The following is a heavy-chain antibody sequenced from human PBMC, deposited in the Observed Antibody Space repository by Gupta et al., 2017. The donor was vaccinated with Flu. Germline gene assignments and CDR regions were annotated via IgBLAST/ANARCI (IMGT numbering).Heavy chain of an antibody. D-gene: IGHD3-22*01. CDR2: IIPIFGTA. CDR3: ASHSSGYPIYYYYGMDV. V-gene: IGHV1-69*06. J-gene: IGHJ6*02. Sequence: QVQLVQSGAEVKKPGSSVKVSCKASGGTFSSYAISWVRQAPGQGLEWMGGIIPIFGTANYAQKFQGRVTITADKSTSTAYMELSSLRSEDTAVYYCASHSSGYPIYYYYGMDVWGQGTTVTVSS. CDR1: GGTFSSYA.